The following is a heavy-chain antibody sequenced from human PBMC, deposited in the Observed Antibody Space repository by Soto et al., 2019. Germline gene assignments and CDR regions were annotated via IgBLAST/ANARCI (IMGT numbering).Heavy chain of an antibody. V-gene: IGHV1-3*04. CDR1: GYSFTTFD. J-gene: IGHJ4*02. CDR2: IDTASGKS. D-gene: IGHD2-15*01. CDR3: AMSRSCWSFDY. Sequence: QVQLVQSGAEVKKPGASVKGSCKASGYSFTTFDLHWVRQAPGQRLEWMGWIDTASGKSKYSEMFQGRVTITGDTSATTAYMELSSLRFEDTAVYYCAMSRSCWSFDYWGQGTLITVSS.